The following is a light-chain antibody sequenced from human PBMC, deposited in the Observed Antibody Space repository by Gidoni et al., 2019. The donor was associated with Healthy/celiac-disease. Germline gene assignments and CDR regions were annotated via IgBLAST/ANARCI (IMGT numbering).Light chain of an antibody. CDR2: AAS. J-gene: IGKJ1*01. CDR1: QGISNY. CDR3: QKYNSAPWT. V-gene: IGKV1-27*01. Sequence: DIQMTQSPSSLSASVEDRVTITCRASQGISNYLAWDQQKPGKVPKLLIYAASTLQSGVPSRFSGSGSGTDFTLTISSLQPEDVATYYCQKYNSAPWTFGQGTKVEIK.